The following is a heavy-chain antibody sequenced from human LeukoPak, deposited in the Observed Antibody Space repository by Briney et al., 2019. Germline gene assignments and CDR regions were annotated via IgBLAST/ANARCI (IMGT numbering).Heavy chain of an antibody. Sequence: PSETLSLTCAVYGGSFSGYYWSWIRQPPGKGLEWIGEINHSGSTNYNPSLKSRVTISVDKSKNQFSLKLSSVTAADTAVYYCAKTWLRAFDYWGQGTLVTVSS. CDR2: INHSGST. CDR1: GGSFSGYY. D-gene: IGHD5-12*01. CDR3: AKTWLRAFDY. V-gene: IGHV4-34*01. J-gene: IGHJ4*02.